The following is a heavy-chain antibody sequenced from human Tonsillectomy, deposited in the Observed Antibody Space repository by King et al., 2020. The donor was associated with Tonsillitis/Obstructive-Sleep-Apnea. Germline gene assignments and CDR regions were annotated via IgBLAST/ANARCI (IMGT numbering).Heavy chain of an antibody. CDR2: ISWKGVSK. Sequence: VQLVESGGGVDRPGGSLRLSCAASGFTFDDFCISWVRQSPGKVMEWVCGISWKGVSKYYADSVNGRFTIPRENAKSFLYLQINSLRADDTSMYYCARRSPSVAGSYWYFDLWGRGTLVTVSS. D-gene: IGHD6-19*01. CDR1: GFTFDDFC. J-gene: IGHJ2*01. V-gene: IGHV3-20*04. CDR3: ARRSPSVAGSYWYFDL.